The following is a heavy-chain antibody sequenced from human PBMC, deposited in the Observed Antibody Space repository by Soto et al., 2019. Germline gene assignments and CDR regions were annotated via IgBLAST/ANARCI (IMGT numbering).Heavy chain of an antibody. D-gene: IGHD3-3*01. J-gene: IGHJ6*02. V-gene: IGHV4-31*03. CDR2: IYYSGST. CDR1: GGSISSGGYY. Sequence: LSLTCTVSGGSISSGGYYWSWIRQHPGKGLEWIGYIYYSGSTYYNPSLKSRVTISVDTSKNQFSLKLSSVTAADTAVYYCARELRGELGYYDFWSGYQPRGSDYYDMDVWGQGTTVTAP. CDR3: ARELRGELGYYDFWSGYQPRGSDYYDMDV.